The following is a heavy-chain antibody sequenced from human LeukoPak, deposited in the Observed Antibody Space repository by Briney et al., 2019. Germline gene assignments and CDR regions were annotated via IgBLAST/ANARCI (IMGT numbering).Heavy chain of an antibody. CDR1: GGSISSSSYY. J-gene: IGHJ4*02. CDR3: ARDPQYYYDSSGYPFDY. Sequence: SETLSLTCTVSGGSISSSSYYWGWIRQPPGKGLEWIGSIYYSGSTYYNPSLKSRVTISVDTSKNQFSLKLSSVTAADTAVYYCARDPQYYYDSSGYPFDYWGQGTLVTVSS. D-gene: IGHD3-22*01. CDR2: IYYSGST. V-gene: IGHV4-39*07.